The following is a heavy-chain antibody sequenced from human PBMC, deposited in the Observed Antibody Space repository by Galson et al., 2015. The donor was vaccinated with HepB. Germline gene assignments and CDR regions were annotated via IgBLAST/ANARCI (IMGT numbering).Heavy chain of an antibody. CDR3: ARDGSWGGGSYHYYGMDV. CDR1: GYTFTSYY. D-gene: IGHD1-26*01. V-gene: IGHV1-46*01. CDR2: INPSGGST. J-gene: IGHJ6*02. Sequence: SVKVSCKASGYTFTSYYMHWVRQAPGQGLEWMGIINPSGGSTSYAQKFQGRVTMTRDTSTSTVYMELSSLRSEDTAVYYCARDGSWGGGSYHYYGMDVWGQGTTVTVSS.